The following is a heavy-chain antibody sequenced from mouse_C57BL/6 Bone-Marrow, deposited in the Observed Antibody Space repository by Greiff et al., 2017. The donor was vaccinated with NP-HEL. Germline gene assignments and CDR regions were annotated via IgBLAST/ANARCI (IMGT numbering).Heavy chain of an antibody. V-gene: IGHV5-4*01. CDR2: ISDGGSYT. D-gene: IGHD2-1*01. Sequence: EVQLQESGGGLVKPGGSLKLSCAASGFTFSSYAMSWVRQTPEKRLEWVATISDGGSYTYYPDNVKGRFTISRDNAKNNLYLQMSHLKSEDTAMYYCARDQPIYYGNYAAYWGQGTLVTVSA. CDR1: GFTFSSYA. CDR3: ARDQPIYYGNYAAY. J-gene: IGHJ3*01.